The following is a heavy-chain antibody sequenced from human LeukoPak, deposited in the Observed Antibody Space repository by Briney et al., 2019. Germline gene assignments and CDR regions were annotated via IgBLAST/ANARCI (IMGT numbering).Heavy chain of an antibody. Sequence: SETLSLTCAVYGGSFSGYYWSWIRQPPGKGLEWIGEVNHSGSTNYNPSLKSRVTISVDTSKNQFSLKLSSVTAADTAVYYCARHYSYGYAVWFDPWGQGTLVTVSS. V-gene: IGHV4-34*01. CDR1: GGSFSGYY. CDR3: ARHYSYGYAVWFDP. CDR2: VNHSGST. J-gene: IGHJ5*02. D-gene: IGHD5-18*01.